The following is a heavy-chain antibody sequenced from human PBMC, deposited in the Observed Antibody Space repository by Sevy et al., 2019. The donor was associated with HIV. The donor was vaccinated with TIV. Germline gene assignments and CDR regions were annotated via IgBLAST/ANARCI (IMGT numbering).Heavy chain of an antibody. V-gene: IGHV3-30-3*01. J-gene: IGHJ3*02. CDR1: GFTFSSYA. D-gene: IGHD3-16*01. Sequence: GGYLRLSCAASGFTFSSYAMHWVRQAPGKGLEWVAVISYDGSNKHYADSVKARFTISRDNSKNTLYLQMKSLRAEDTTVYYCAAVTFGGFDAFDIWGQGTMVTVSS. CDR2: ISYDGSNK. CDR3: AAVTFGGFDAFDI.